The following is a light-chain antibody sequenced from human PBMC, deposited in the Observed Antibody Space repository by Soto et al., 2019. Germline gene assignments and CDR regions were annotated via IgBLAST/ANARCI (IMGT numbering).Light chain of an antibody. J-gene: IGKJ2*01. CDR2: QAS. V-gene: IGKV1-5*03. Sequence: XVTIXCRASQSLSSRLAWYQQKAGKAPRLLIYQASTFESGVPSXXXXXXXXXXXXXXXSSLQPDDFATYYCQQYSSYPYTFGQGTKVEXK. CDR1: QSLSSR. CDR3: QQYSSYPYT.